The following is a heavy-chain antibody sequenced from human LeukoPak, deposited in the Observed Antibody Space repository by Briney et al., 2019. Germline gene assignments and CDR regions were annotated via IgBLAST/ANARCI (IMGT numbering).Heavy chain of an antibody. CDR1: GGSISSGTYY. J-gene: IGHJ3*02. CDR3: ARRRSITGTLRRVAFDI. D-gene: IGHD1-20*01. V-gene: IGHV4-34*01. Sequence: NPSETLSLTCTVSGGSISSGTYYWSWIRQPPGKGLEWIGEINHSGSTNYNPSLKSRVTISVDTSKNQFSLKLSSVTAADTAVYYCARRRSITGTLRRVAFDIWGQGTMVTVSS. CDR2: INHSGST.